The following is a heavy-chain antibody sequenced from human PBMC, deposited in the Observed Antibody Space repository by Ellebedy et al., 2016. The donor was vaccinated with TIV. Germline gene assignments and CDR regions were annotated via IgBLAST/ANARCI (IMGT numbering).Heavy chain of an antibody. J-gene: IGHJ6*03. Sequence: ASVKVSCXASGYTFTGYYMHWVRQAPGQGLEWMGWINPNSGGTNYAQKFQGRVTMTRDTSISTAYMELSRLRSDDTAVYYCARTERYYYYYMDVWGKGTTVTVSS. V-gene: IGHV1-2*02. CDR1: GYTFTGYY. CDR3: ARTERYYYYYMDV. CDR2: INPNSGGT.